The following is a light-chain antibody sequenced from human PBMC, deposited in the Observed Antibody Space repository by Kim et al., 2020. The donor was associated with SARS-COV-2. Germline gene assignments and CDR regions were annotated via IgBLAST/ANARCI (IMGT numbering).Light chain of an antibody. V-gene: IGKV3-15*01. CDR3: QQYNNWRWT. Sequence: VSPGERVTLSCRASQSVSSNLAWYQQRPGQAPRLLIYGASTRATGIPARFSGSGSGTEFTLTISSLQSEDFALYYCQQYNNWRWTFGQGTKVDIK. CDR2: GAS. J-gene: IGKJ1*01. CDR1: QSVSSN.